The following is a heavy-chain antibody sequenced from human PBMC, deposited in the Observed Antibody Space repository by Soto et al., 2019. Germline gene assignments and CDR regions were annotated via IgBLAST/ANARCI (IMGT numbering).Heavy chain of an antibody. J-gene: IGHJ4*02. CDR1: GFTFSSYG. Sequence: GGSLRLSCAASGFTFSSYGMHWVRQAPGKGLEWVAVISYDGSNKYYADSVKGRFTISRDNSKNTLYLQMNSLRAEDTAVYYCSRDYLGQLPNWGKGTLVTVSS. CDR2: ISYDGSNK. D-gene: IGHD2-2*01. V-gene: IGHV3-30*03. CDR3: SRDYLGQLPN.